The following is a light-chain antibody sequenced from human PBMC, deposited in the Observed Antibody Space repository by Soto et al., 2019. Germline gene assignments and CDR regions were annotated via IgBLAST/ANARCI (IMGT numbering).Light chain of an antibody. CDR3: MQALQTPT. V-gene: IGKV2-28*01. J-gene: IGKJ1*01. CDR1: QSLLHSNGYNY. Sequence: DIVMTQTQLSLPVTPGEPASISCRSSQSLLHSNGYNYLDWYLQKPGQSPQVLIYVGSNRASGVPDRFSGSGSGTDFTLKISRVEAEDVGVYYCMQALQTPTFGQGTKVDI. CDR2: VGS.